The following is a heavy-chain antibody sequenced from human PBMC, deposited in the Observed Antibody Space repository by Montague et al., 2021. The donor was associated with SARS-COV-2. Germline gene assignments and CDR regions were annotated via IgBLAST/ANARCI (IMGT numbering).Heavy chain of an antibody. V-gene: IGHV4-39*01. D-gene: IGHD3-16*02. Sequence: SETLSLTCSSLVTAMWNTEAYWGRIRQKPGKGYKWFGGIFYSRTTYFNPSLRSRIAISVDTSKNQFSLKVTSVTAADTAVYYCARHVTFGGVVVALDYWGQGHLVSVSS. CDR3: ARHVTFGGVVVALDY. CDR1: VTAMWNTEAY. J-gene: IGHJ4*02. CDR2: IFYSRTT.